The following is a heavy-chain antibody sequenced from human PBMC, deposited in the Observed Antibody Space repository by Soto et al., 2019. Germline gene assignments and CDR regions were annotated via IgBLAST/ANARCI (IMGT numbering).Heavy chain of an antibody. CDR3: ASGAPAAAGIYYYYMDV. V-gene: IGHV4-39*01. D-gene: IGHD6-13*01. CDR2: IYYSGST. Sequence: SETLSLTCTVSGGSISSSSYYWGWIRQPPGKGLEWIGSIYYSGSTYYNPSLKSRVTISVDTSKNQFSLKLSSVTAADTVVYYCASGAPAAAGIYYYYMDVWGKGTTVTVSS. J-gene: IGHJ6*03. CDR1: GGSISSSSYY.